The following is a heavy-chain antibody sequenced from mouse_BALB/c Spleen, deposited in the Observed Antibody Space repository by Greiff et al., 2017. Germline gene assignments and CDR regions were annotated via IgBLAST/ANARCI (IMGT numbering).Heavy chain of an antibody. Sequence: QVQLKESGAELARPGASVKMSCKASGYTFTSYTMHWVKQRPGQGLEWIGYINPSSGYTNYNQKFKDKATLTADKSSSTAYMQLSSLTSEDSAVYYCARTTVVAPFAYWGQGTLVTVSA. CDR1: GYTFTSYT. D-gene: IGHD1-1*01. CDR3: ARTTVVAPFAY. J-gene: IGHJ3*01. CDR2: INPSSGYT. V-gene: IGHV1-4*01.